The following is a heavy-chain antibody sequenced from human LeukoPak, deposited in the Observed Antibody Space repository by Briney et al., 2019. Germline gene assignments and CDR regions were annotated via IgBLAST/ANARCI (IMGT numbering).Heavy chain of an antibody. Sequence: GASAKVSCKASGGTFSSYAISWVRQAPGQRLEWMGRIIPILGIANYAQKFQGRVTITADKSTSTAYMELSSLRSEDTAVYYCARDPPVDTARRNYWGQGTLVTVSS. CDR3: ARDPPVDTARRNY. CDR2: IIPILGIA. V-gene: IGHV1-69*04. D-gene: IGHD5-18*01. CDR1: GGTFSSYA. J-gene: IGHJ4*02.